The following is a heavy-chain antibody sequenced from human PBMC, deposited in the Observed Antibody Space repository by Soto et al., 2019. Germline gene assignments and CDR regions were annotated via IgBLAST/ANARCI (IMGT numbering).Heavy chain of an antibody. CDR2: IKQDGSEK. D-gene: IGHD6-13*01. CDR1: GFTFGRYW. Sequence: EVQLVESGRGLVQPGGSLRLSCAASGFTFGRYWMTWVRQAPGKGLECVATIKQDGSEKHYVDSVKGRFTISRDNTKNSLYLQMNRLRAEDTAVYYCARGEIEAAGTFDYWGQGARVTVSS. V-gene: IGHV3-7*04. CDR3: ARGEIEAAGTFDY. J-gene: IGHJ4*02.